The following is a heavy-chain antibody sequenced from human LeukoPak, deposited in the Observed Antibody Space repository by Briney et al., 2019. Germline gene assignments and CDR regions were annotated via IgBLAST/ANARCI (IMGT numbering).Heavy chain of an antibody. Sequence: GGSLRLSCGASGFTLNSYNMNWVRQAPGKGLEWVSYISSSSSIIYYTDSVKGRFTISRDNAKNSLYLQMNSLRAEDTAMYFCAGDDSSGYFFDFWGQGTLVTVSS. V-gene: IGHV3-48*01. CDR1: GFTLNSYN. CDR3: AGDDSSGYFFDF. D-gene: IGHD3-22*01. CDR2: ISSSSSII. J-gene: IGHJ4*02.